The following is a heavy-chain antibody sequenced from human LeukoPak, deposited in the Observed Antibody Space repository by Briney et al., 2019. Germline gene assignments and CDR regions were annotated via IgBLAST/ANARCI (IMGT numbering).Heavy chain of an antibody. Sequence: SVKVSCKTSGGSFSSFGLIWVRPAPGQGLEWMGRIIPFLGIANYAQKFQGRATITADKSTRTAYMELTSLTSEDTAMYFCARAGSPTLNYFDAWGQGSLVSVSS. D-gene: IGHD1-1*01. CDR1: GGSFSSFG. V-gene: IGHV1-69*04. CDR3: ARAGSPTLNYFDA. CDR2: IIPFLGIA. J-gene: IGHJ5*02.